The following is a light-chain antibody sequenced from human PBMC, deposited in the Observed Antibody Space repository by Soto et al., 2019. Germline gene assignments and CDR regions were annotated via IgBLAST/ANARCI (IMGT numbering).Light chain of an antibody. Sequence: QSALTQPASVSGSPGQSITISCTGTSSDVGGYNYVSWYQHHPGKAPKLMIYEVSNRPSGVSNRFSGSKSGNTASLTISGLQAEDEADYYCSSYTGSSTPVFGGGPKVTVL. CDR3: SSYTGSSTPV. CDR2: EVS. CDR1: SSDVGGYNY. V-gene: IGLV2-14*01. J-gene: IGLJ3*02.